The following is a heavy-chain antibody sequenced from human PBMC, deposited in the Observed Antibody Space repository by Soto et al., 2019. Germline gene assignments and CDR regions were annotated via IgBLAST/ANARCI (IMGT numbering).Heavy chain of an antibody. Sequence: PGGSLRLSCAASGFTFNTYAMTWARQTPGKGLGWVSFITTRGARTYYADPVRGRFTISTDSSRNTLYLQMNSLRPDDTAVYFCARYRSDGSASFDSWGQGTRVTVSS. CDR3: ARYRSDGSASFDS. CDR2: ITTRGART. V-gene: IGHV3-23*01. CDR1: GFTFNTYA. D-gene: IGHD3-9*01. J-gene: IGHJ4*02.